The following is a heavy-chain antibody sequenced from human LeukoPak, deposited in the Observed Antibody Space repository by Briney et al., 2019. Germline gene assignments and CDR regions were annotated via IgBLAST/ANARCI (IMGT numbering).Heavy chain of an antibody. CDR1: GGSISSSN. Sequence: PSETLSLTCAVSGGSISSSNWWSWVRQPPGKGLEWISDISSSSSSIYYADSVKGRFTISRDNAKNSLYLQMNSLRAEDTAVYYCVRDRGPYYFDSSGSYYFDLWGQGTLVIVSS. CDR3: VRDRGPYYFDSSGSYYFDL. J-gene: IGHJ4*02. CDR2: ISSSSSSI. V-gene: IGHV3-48*04. D-gene: IGHD3-22*01.